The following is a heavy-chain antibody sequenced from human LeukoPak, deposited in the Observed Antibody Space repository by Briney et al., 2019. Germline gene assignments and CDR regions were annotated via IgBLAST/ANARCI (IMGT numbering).Heavy chain of an antibody. CDR3: ARARNIYSSDWYRPFDY. CDR2: IKEDGSET. CDR1: GFTFSRFW. J-gene: IGHJ4*02. V-gene: IGHV3-7*05. D-gene: IGHD6-19*01. Sequence: GGSLRLSCTASGFTFSRFWMSWVRQGPGKGLEWVANIKEDGSETYYVDSVKGRFTISRDNAENSLYLQMSSLRAEDTAVYYCARARNIYSSDWYRPFDYWGQGTLVTVSS.